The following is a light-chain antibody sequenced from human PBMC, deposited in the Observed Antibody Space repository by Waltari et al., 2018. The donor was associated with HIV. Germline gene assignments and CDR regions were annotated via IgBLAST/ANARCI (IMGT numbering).Light chain of an antibody. CDR1: QSVSNN. CDR2: GAS. J-gene: IGKJ5*01. CDR3: QQYNDWLLVT. V-gene: IGKV3-15*01. Sequence: EIVLTQPPATLSVSPGQRATLPCRASQSVSNNLAWYQQKPGQSPRLLIYGASARATGIPARFSGSGSGTEFTLTVSSLQSEDFAVYYCQQYNDWLLVTFGQGTRLEIE.